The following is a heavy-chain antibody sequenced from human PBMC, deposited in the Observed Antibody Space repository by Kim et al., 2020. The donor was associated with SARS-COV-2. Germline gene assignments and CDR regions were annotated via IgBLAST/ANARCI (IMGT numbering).Heavy chain of an antibody. J-gene: IGHJ4*02. V-gene: IGHV1-3*01. CDR3: ARDPLPYGSGSYSPPRDY. CDR2: INAGNGNT. CDR1: GYTFTSYA. D-gene: IGHD3-10*01. Sequence: ASVKVSCKASGYTFTSYAMHWVRQAPGQRLEWMGWINAGNGNTKYSQKFQGRVTITRDTSASTAYMELSSLRSEDTAVYYCARDPLPYGSGSYSPPRDYWGQGTLVTVSS.